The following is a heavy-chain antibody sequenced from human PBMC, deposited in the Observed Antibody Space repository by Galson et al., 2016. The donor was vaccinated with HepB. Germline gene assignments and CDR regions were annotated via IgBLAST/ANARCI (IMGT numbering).Heavy chain of an antibody. V-gene: IGHV3-48*01. CDR2: ITSSGSTT. Sequence: SLRLSCAASGFTFSSYSMNWVRQAPGKGLEWVSYITSSGSTTYYADSVKGRFTISRDNAKNSLYLQMNSLRAEDTAVYYCARRSCTAVACYSASYRCFDSWGQGALVTVSS. CDR1: GFTFSSYS. D-gene: IGHD2-15*01. CDR3: ARRSCTAVACYSASYRCFDS. J-gene: IGHJ4*02.